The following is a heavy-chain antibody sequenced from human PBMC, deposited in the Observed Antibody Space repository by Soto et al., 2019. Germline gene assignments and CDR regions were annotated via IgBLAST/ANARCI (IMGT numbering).Heavy chain of an antibody. CDR2: ISGSGGST. V-gene: IGHV3-23*01. D-gene: IGHD6-19*01. Sequence: EVQVLESGGGLVQPGGSLRLSCAASGFTFSSYAMNWVRQAPGKGLEWVSVISGSGGSTYYADSVKGRFTISRDNSKNTLYLQMNSLRAEDTAVYYCAMRSSGWYFDYWGQGTLVTVSS. CDR1: GFTFSSYA. J-gene: IGHJ4*02. CDR3: AMRSSGWYFDY.